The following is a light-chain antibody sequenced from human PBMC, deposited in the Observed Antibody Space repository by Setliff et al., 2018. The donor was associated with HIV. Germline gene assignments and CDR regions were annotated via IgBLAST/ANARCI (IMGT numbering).Light chain of an antibody. CDR1: SSDVGTYRF. Sequence: SVLTQPASVSGSPGQSITISCTGTSSDVGTYRFVSWYQQHPGKVPKLMIYEVTKRPSGVSNRFSASKSGNTASLAISGLQAEDGADYYCSAYAGVGTVFGTGTKVTVL. J-gene: IGLJ1*01. CDR2: EVT. V-gene: IGLV2-23*02. CDR3: SAYAGVGTV.